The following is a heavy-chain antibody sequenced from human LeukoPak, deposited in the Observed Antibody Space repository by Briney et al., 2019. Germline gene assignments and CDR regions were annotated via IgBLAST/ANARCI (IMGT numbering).Heavy chain of an antibody. J-gene: IGHJ6*02. CDR1: GYTFTSYG. D-gene: IGHD3-3*01. CDR3: ATTYYDFWSGNSYYYYGMDV. Sequence: ASVKVSCKASGYTFTSYGISWVRQAPGQRLEWMGWINAGNGNTKYSQKFQGRVTITRDTSASTAYMELSSLRSEDTAVYYCATTYYDFWSGNSYYYYGMDVWGQGTTVTVSS. CDR2: INAGNGNT. V-gene: IGHV1-3*01.